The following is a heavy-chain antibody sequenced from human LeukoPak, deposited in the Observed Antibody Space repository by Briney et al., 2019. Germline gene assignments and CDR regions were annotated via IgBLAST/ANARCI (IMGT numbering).Heavy chain of an antibody. Sequence: ASVKVSCKASGYTFTSYAMNWVRQAPGQGLEWMGWISAYNGNTNYAQKLQGRVTMTTDTSTSTAYMELRSLRSDDTAVYYCARDYGIAAAGSWFDPWGQGTLVTVSS. D-gene: IGHD6-13*01. CDR1: GYTFTSYA. CDR2: ISAYNGNT. J-gene: IGHJ5*02. V-gene: IGHV1-18*01. CDR3: ARDYGIAAAGSWFDP.